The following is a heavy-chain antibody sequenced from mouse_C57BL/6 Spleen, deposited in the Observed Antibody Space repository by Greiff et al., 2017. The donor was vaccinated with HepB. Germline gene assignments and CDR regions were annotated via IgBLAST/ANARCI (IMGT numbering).Heavy chain of an antibody. CDR3: TPWLLRKYFDY. Sequence: VKVVESGAELVRPGASVTLSCKASGYTFTDYEMHWVKQTPVHGLEWIGAIDPETGGTAYNQKFKGKAILTADKSSSTAYMELRSLTSEDSAVYYCTPWLLRKYFDYWGQGTTLTVSS. J-gene: IGHJ2*01. D-gene: IGHD2-3*01. CDR1: GYTFTDYE. CDR2: IDPETGGT. V-gene: IGHV1-15*01.